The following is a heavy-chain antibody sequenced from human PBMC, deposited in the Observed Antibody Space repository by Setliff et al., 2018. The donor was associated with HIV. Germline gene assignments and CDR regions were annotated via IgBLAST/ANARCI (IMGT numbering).Heavy chain of an antibody. Sequence: SETLSLTCTVSGGSISSSSYYWGWIRQPPGKGLQWIGSIYYRGSTYYNPSLKSRVTISVDTSKNQFSLKLRSVTAADTALYYCARGRYRSRWYASDHYSIDVWGNGTTVTVSS. V-gene: IGHV4-39*01. CDR1: GGSISSSSYY. D-gene: IGHD6-13*01. CDR3: ARGRYRSRWYASDHYSIDV. J-gene: IGHJ6*03. CDR2: IYYRGST.